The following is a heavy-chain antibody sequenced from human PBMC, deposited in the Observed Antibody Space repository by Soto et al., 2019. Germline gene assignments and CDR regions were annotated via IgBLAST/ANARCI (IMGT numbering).Heavy chain of an antibody. V-gene: IGHV4-31*03. J-gene: IGHJ6*03. CDR3: AGGLRPNYYYHYRDV. CDR2: IYYSGST. CDR1: GGSLRSGGYY. D-gene: IGHD3-3*01. Sequence: SETLSLTCTVSGGSLRSGGYYWSWIRQHPGKGLEWIGYIYYSGSTYYNPSLKSRVTISVDTSKNQFSLKLSSVPAADTAVYYGAGGLRPNYYYHYRDVWGKGTTVTVSS.